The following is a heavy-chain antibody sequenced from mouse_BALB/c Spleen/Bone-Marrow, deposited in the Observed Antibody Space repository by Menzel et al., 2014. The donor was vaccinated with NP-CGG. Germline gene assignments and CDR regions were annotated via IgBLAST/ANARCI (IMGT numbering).Heavy chain of an antibody. CDR1: GFTFTDHY. J-gene: IGHJ2*01. Sequence: EVNVEESGGGLVQPGGFLRLSCATSGFTFTDHYMSWVRQPPGKALEWLGFIRNKANGYTTEYSASVKGRFTISRDNSQSIVYLQMNTLRAEDSATYYCARDYLYYFDYWGQGTTLTISS. V-gene: IGHV7-3*02. CDR2: IRNKANGYTT. D-gene: IGHD2-1*01. CDR3: ARDYLYYFDY.